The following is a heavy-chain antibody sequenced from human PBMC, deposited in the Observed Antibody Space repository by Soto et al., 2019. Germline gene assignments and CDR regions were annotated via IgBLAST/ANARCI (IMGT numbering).Heavy chain of an antibody. Sequence: GASVKVSCKASGGTFSSYAISWVRQAPGQGLEWMGGIIPIFGTANYAQKFQGRVTITADKSTSTAYMELSSLRSEDTAVYYCARERAPNDAFDIRGQGTMVTVSS. CDR3: ARERAPNDAFDI. CDR2: IIPIFGTA. V-gene: IGHV1-69*06. CDR1: GGTFSSYA. J-gene: IGHJ3*02.